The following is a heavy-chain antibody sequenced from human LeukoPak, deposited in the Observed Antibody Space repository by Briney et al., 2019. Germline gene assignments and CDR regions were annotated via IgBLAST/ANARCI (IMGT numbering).Heavy chain of an antibody. Sequence: ASVKVSCKVSGYTLTELSMHWVRQAPGKGLEWMGGFDPEDGETIYAQKFQGRVTMTEDTSTDTAYMELSSLRSEDTAVYYCATDTQRRYYYYMDVWGKGTTVTVSS. CDR2: FDPEDGET. D-gene: IGHD5-24*01. J-gene: IGHJ6*03. V-gene: IGHV1-24*01. CDR1: GYTLTELS. CDR3: ATDTQRRYYYYMDV.